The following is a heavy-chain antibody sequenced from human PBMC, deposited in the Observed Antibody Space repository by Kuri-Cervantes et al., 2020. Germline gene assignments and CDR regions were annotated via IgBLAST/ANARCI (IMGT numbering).Heavy chain of an antibody. CDR1: GGPISSSGYY. Sequence: SETLSLTCTVSGGPISSSGYYWGWIRQPAGKGLEWIGRIYTSGSTNYNPSLKSRVTISVDTSKNQFSLKLSSVTAADTAVYYCARHSGYNFWSGYSPFDAFDIWGQGTMVTVSS. CDR2: IYTSGST. V-gene: IGHV4-61*02. CDR3: ARHSGYNFWSGYSPFDAFDI. D-gene: IGHD3-3*01. J-gene: IGHJ3*02.